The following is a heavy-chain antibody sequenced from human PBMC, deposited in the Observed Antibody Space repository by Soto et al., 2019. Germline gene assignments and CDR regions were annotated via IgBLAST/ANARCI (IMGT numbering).Heavy chain of an antibody. D-gene: IGHD5-18*01. CDR1: GFSLSTSGVG. CDR3: AQRRYSYGFGY. V-gene: IGHV2-5*02. Sequence: QITLKESGPTLVKPTQTLTLTCTFSGFSLSTSGVGVGWIRQPPGKALEWLALIYWDDDKLYSPSLKSRLTIPKDPPKNQVVLTMTNMDPVDTATYYCAQRRYSYGFGYWGQGTLVTVSS. J-gene: IGHJ4*02. CDR2: IYWDDDK.